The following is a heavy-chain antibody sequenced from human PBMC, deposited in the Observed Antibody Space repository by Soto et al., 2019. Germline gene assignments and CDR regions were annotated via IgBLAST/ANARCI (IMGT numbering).Heavy chain of an antibody. V-gene: IGHV4-59*01. D-gene: IGHD2-2*01. J-gene: IGHJ6*02. CDR3: ARYQLLFGYYYGMEV. Sequence: QVQLQESGPGLVKPSETLSLTCTVSGGSISSYYWSWIRQPPGKGLEWIGSIYYSGSTNYNPSLKDQVTISGGTSQTQFSLKLSSVTAADTAVYYLARYQLLFGYYYGMEVWGQGTTVTVSS. CDR2: IYYSGST. CDR1: GGSISSYY.